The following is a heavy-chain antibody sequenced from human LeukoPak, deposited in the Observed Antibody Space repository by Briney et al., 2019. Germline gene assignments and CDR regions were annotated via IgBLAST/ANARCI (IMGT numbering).Heavy chain of an antibody. V-gene: IGHV3-30*18. CDR1: GFTFSNYG. CDR3: AKLDTNWGLNY. J-gene: IGHJ4*02. Sequence: GGSLRLSCAASGFTFSNYGMSWVRQAPGKGLEWVAVISYDGSNKYYADSVKGRFTISRDNSKNTLYLQMNSLRAEDTAVYYCAKLDTNWGLNYWGQGTLVTVSS. D-gene: IGHD7-27*01. CDR2: ISYDGSNK.